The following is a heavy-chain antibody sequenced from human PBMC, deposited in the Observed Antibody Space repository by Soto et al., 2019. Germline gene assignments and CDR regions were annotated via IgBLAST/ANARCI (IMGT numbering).Heavy chain of an antibody. CDR2: IGSGSSYI. CDR3: ARDGTGIIDY. Sequence: GGSLRLSCAASGFTFSSYSMNWVRQAPGKWLEWVSCIGSGSSYIYYADSVKGRFTISRDNAKNSLYLQMKSLRAEDTAVYYCARDGTGIIDYWGQGXLVTVS. J-gene: IGHJ4*02. CDR1: GFTFSSYS. D-gene: IGHD2-21*02. V-gene: IGHV3-21*01.